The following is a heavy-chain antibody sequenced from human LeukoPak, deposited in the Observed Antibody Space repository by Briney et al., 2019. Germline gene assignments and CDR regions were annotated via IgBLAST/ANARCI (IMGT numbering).Heavy chain of an antibody. J-gene: IGHJ4*02. D-gene: IGHD2-8*01. CDR3: ARGGTVLMVNDY. CDR2: INHSGST. V-gene: IGHV4-39*07. Sequence: SETLSLTCTVSGGSISSSSYYWGWIRQPPGKGLEWIGEINHSGSTNYNPSLKSRVTISVDTSKNQFSLKLSSVTAADTAVYYCARGGTVLMVNDYWGQGTLVTVSS. CDR1: GGSISSSSYY.